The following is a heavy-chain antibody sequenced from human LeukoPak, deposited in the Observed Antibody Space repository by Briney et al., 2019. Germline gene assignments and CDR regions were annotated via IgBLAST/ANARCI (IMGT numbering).Heavy chain of an antibody. Sequence: GESLKISCKASGYTFTSQWISWVRQMPGKGLEWMGIIYPDDSDTRYGPSFQGQVTISADKSITTAYLQWSSLRASDTAMYYCATTRGFSSGWYGALDYWGQGSPVTVSS. CDR3: ATTRGFSSGWYGALDY. CDR1: GYTFTSQW. D-gene: IGHD6-19*01. V-gene: IGHV5-51*01. CDR2: IYPDDSDT. J-gene: IGHJ4*02.